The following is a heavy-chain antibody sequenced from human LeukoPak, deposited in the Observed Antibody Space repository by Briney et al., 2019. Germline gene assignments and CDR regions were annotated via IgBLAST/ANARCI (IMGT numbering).Heavy chain of an antibody. CDR3: ARGTDYDFWSGYMTTTTSWGMDV. Sequence: ASVKVSCKASGYTFTSYDINWVRQATGQGLEWMGWMDPNSGNTGYAQKFQGRVTMTRNTSISTAYMELSSLRSEDTAVYYCARGTDYDFWSGYMTTTTSWGMDVWGQGTTVTVSS. CDR1: GYTFTSYD. CDR2: MDPNSGNT. J-gene: IGHJ6*02. V-gene: IGHV1-8*01. D-gene: IGHD3-3*01.